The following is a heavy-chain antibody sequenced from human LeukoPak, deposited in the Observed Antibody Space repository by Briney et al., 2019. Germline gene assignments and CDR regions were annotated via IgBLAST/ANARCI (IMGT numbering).Heavy chain of an antibody. J-gene: IGHJ4*02. V-gene: IGHV4-34*01. D-gene: IGHD6-19*01. Sequence: PSETLSLTCAVYGGSFSGYYWSWIRQPPGKGLEWIGEINHSGSTNYNPSLKSRVTISVDTSKNQFSLKLSSVTAADTAVYYCARHLAQKAVAGRGYYFDYWGQGTLVTVSS. CDR1: GGSFSGYY. CDR2: INHSGST. CDR3: ARHLAQKAVAGRGYYFDY.